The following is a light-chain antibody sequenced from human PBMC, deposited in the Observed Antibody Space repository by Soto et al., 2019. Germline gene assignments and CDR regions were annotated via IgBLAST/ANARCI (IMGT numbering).Light chain of an antibody. J-gene: IGKJ3*01. V-gene: IGKV3-11*01. CDR2: DAS. Sequence: EIVLTQSPATLSLSPGERATLSCRASQSVSSFLAWYQQRPGQAPRLLIYDASNRATGIPARFSGSGSGTDFTLTISGLEPEDFAVYYCQQRSNWPLTLGPGTKVDV. CDR1: QSVSSF. CDR3: QQRSNWPLT.